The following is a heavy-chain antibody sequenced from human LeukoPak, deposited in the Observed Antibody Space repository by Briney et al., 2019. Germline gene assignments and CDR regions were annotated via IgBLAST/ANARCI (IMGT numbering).Heavy chain of an antibody. D-gene: IGHD2-2*01. Sequence: ASVKVSCKASGGTFSSYAISWVRQAPGQGLEWMGGIIPIFGTANYAQKFQGRDTITTDESTSTAYMELSSLRSEDTAVYYCARGEAPAAAPGPYFDYWGQGTLVTVSS. CDR2: IIPIFGTA. V-gene: IGHV1-69*05. CDR3: ARGEAPAAAPGPYFDY. J-gene: IGHJ4*02. CDR1: GGTFSSYA.